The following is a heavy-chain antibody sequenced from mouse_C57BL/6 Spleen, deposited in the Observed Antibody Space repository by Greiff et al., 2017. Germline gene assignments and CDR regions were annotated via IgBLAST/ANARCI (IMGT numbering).Heavy chain of an antibody. Sequence: VQLKESGAELVRPGASVKLSCTASGFNIKAYYMHWVKQRPEQGLEWIGRIDPEDGDTEYAPKFQGKATMTADTSSNTAYLQLSSLTSEDTAVYYCTTGYVDYAMDYWGQGTSVTVSA. CDR2: IDPEDGDT. V-gene: IGHV14-1*01. CDR1: GFNIKAYY. J-gene: IGHJ4*01. D-gene: IGHD1-2*01. CDR3: TTGYVDYAMDY.